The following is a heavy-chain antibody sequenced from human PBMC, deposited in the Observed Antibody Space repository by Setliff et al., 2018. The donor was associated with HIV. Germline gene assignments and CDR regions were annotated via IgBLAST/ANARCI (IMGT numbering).Heavy chain of an antibody. CDR3: ARDPNAYYSGTFG. CDR2: IYSGGGT. CDR1: GFTVSNNY. Sequence: GESLKISCAASGFTVSNNYMSWVRQAPGKGLECVSVIYSGGGTYYADSVKGRFTISRDNSKNTLYLQMNSLRAADTAVYYCARDPNAYYSGTFGWGQGTLVTVSS. J-gene: IGHJ4*02. V-gene: IGHV3-66*02. D-gene: IGHD3-10*01.